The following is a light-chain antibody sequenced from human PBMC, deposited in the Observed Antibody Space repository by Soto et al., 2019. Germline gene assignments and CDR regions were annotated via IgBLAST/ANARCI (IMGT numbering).Light chain of an antibody. CDR3: QQYCCSPLT. Sequence: EIVLTQSPGTLSLSAGEGATLSCRASQSVSSNYIAWYQQKPGQAPRLLIHGASSRATGIPDRFSGSGSGTDFTLTIRKLEPEDFAVYYCQQYCCSPLTFGGGTKVEIK. CDR2: GAS. CDR1: QSVSSNY. J-gene: IGKJ4*01. V-gene: IGKV3-20*01.